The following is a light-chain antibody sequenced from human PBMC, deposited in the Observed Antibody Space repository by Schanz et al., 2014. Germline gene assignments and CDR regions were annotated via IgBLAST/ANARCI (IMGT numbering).Light chain of an antibody. CDR2: EVT. J-gene: IGLJ2*01. CDR3: SSNAGSNNLV. Sequence: QSALTQPPSASGSPGQSVTISCTGTSSDIGGYNFVSWYQQHPGEAPKLMMYEVTKRPSGVPDRFSGSKSGNTASLTVSWLQAEDEAVYYCSSNAGSNNLVFGGGTKLTVL. V-gene: IGLV2-8*01. CDR1: SSDIGGYNF.